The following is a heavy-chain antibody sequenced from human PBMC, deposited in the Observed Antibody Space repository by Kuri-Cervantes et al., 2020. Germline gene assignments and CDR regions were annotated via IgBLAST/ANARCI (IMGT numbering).Heavy chain of an antibody. CDR2: ISGSGGST. CDR3: AKDWGYSGSYGVISYYYGMDV. D-gene: IGHD1-26*01. V-gene: IGHV3-23*01. Sequence: GESLKIPCAASGFTFSSYAMHRVRQAPGKGLEWVSAISGSGGSTYYADSVKGRFTISRDNSKNTLYLQMNSLRAEDTAVYYCAKDWGYSGSYGVISYYYGMDVWGQGTTVTVSS. J-gene: IGHJ6*01. CDR1: GFTFSSYA.